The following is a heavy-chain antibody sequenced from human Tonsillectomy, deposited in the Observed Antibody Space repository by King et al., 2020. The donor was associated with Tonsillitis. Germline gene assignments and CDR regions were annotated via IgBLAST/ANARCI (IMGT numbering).Heavy chain of an antibody. CDR3: ASVVYCSSTSCDLYYFDY. CDR2: IYYSGRT. CDR1: GGSISSSAYY. V-gene: IGHV4-39*07. J-gene: IGHJ4*02. D-gene: IGHD2-2*01. Sequence: QLQESGPGLVKPSETLSLTCTVSGGSISSSAYYWGWIRQPPGKGLEWIGSIYYSGRTYYNPSLKSRVTISVDTSKNQFSLKLSSVTAADTAVYYCASVVYCSSTSCDLYYFDYWGQGTLVTVSS.